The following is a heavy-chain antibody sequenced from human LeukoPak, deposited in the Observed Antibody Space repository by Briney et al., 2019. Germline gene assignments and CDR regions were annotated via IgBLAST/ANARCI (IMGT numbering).Heavy chain of an antibody. Sequence: QTGGSLRLSCAASGFTFSSYGMHWVRQAPGKGLEWVAFIRYDGSNKYYADSVKGRFTISRDNSKNTLYLQMNSLRAEDTAVYYCAKDPRKVDYYDSSGYRSHFDYWGQGTLVTVSS. CDR2: IRYDGSNK. V-gene: IGHV3-30*02. CDR3: AKDPRKVDYYDSSGYRSHFDY. D-gene: IGHD3-22*01. J-gene: IGHJ4*02. CDR1: GFTFSSYG.